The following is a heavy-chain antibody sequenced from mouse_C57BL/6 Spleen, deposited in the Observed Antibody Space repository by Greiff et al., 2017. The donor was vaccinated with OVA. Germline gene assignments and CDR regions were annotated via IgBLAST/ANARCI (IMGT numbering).Heavy chain of an antibody. CDR1: GYTFTSYW. D-gene: IGHD3-2*02. V-gene: IGHV1-64*01. CDR2: IHPNSGST. Sequence: VQLQQPGAELVKPGASVKLSCKASGYTFTSYWMHWVKQRPGQGLEWIGMIHPNSGSTNYNEKFKSKATLTVDKSSSTAYMQLSSLTSEDSAVDYCARSGTAQAPFAYWGQGTLVTVSA. J-gene: IGHJ3*01. CDR3: ARSGTAQAPFAY.